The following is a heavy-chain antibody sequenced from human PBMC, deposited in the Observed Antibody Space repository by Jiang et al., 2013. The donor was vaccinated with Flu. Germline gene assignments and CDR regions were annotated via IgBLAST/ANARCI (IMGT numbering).Heavy chain of an antibody. J-gene: IGHJ3*02. V-gene: IGHV1-24*01. CDR3: ARVTNYYDSSGRRRFHAFDI. CDR1: GYTLTELS. Sequence: SGAEVKKPGASVKVSCKVSGYTLTELSMHWVRQAPGKGLEWMGGFDPEDGETIYAQGLQGRVTMTTDTSTSTAYMEIRSLRSDDAAVYYCARVTNYYDSSGRRRFHAFDI. CDR2: FDPEDGET. D-gene: IGHD3-22*01.